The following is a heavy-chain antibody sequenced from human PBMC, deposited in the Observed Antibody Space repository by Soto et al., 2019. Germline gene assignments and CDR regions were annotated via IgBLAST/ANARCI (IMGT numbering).Heavy chain of an antibody. CDR2: IFYSGTA. J-gene: IGHJ5*02. D-gene: IGHD3-10*01. V-gene: IGHV4-30-4*01. CDR1: VDSISSGNHY. CDR3: ARTDYGTAYFAP. Sequence: PSETLSLTCTVSVDSISSGNHYWSWIRQPPGKGLEWIGYIFYSGTAYYNPSLKSRLTISVDTSKNQFSLKLSSVTAADTAVYYCARTDYGTAYFAPWSQGDLVPVS.